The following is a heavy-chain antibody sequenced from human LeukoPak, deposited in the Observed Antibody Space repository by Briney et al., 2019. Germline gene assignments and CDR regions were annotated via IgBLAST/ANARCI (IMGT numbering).Heavy chain of an antibody. V-gene: IGHV3-48*03. Sequence: QPGGSLRLSCAASGFTFSTYEMNWVRQAPGKGLEWISFISTSGSTIYYADSVKGRFTISRDNAQNSLYLQMNSPRAEDTAVYYCATKSYYYYGMDVWGQGTTVTVSS. CDR3: ATKSYYYYGMDV. J-gene: IGHJ6*02. CDR1: GFTFSTYE. CDR2: ISTSGSTI.